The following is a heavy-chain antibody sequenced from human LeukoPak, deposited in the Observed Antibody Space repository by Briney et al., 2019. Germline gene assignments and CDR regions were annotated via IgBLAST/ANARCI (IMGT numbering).Heavy chain of an antibody. V-gene: IGHV3-48*01. D-gene: IGHD3-10*01. Sequence: GESLRLSCAASGFTFSSYSMNWVRQAPGKGLEWVSYISSSSSTIYYADSVKGRFTVSRDNAKNSLYLQMNSLRAEDTAVYYCARDISGDLLVWNYWGQGTLVTVSS. CDR3: ARDISGDLLVWNY. CDR1: GFTFSSYS. CDR2: ISSSSSTI. J-gene: IGHJ4*02.